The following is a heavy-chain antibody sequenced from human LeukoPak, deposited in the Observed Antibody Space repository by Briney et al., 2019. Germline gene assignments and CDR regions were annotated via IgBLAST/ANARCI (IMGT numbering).Heavy chain of an antibody. CDR2: IYYSGST. J-gene: IGHJ1*01. CDR3: ARVPVGSEVYFQH. Sequence: ASETLSLTCTVSGVSISSGDYHWNWIRQPPGRGLEWIGYIYYSGSTYYNPSLKSRVTISVDTSKNQFSLKLSSVTAADTAVYYCARVPVGSEVYFQHWGQGTLVTVSS. D-gene: IGHD2-15*01. CDR1: GVSISSGDYH. V-gene: IGHV4-30-4*01.